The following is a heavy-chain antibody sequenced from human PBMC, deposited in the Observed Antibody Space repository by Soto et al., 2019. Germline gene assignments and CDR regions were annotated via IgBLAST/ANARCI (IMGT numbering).Heavy chain of an antibody. CDR2: INAGNGNT. V-gene: IGHV1-3*01. CDR3: ARDHLDCSSTSCLTHRRYKWFDP. Sequence: ASVKVSCKASGYTFTSYAMHWVRQAPGQRLEWMGWINAGNGNTKYSQKFQGRVTITRDTSASTAYMELSSLRSEDTAVYYCARDHLDCSSTSCLTHRRYKWFDPRGQGTLVTVSS. J-gene: IGHJ5*02. CDR1: GYTFTSYA. D-gene: IGHD2-2*01.